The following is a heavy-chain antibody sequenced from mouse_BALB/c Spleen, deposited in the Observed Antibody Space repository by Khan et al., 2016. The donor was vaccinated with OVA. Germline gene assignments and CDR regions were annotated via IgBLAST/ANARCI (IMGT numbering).Heavy chain of an antibody. CDR2: INPSNGYT. CDR1: GYTFTSYT. CDR3: VRVGADHRSEGRFAY. V-gene: IGHV1-4*01. D-gene: IGHD2-14*01. Sequence: QVQLKESGAELARPGASVKMSCKASGYTFTSYTIHWVKLRHGQGLEWIGFINPSNGYTNYNQKFKDKATLTADKSSTTAYMQLSSLTSDDSAVDICVRVGADHRSEGRFAYWGQGTLVTVSA. J-gene: IGHJ3*01.